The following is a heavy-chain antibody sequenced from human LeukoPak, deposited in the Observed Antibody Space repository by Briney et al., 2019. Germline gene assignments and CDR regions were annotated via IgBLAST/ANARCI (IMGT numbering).Heavy chain of an antibody. CDR1: GFTFSSYS. CDR3: AVSPSGYYYGVASY. J-gene: IGHJ4*02. V-gene: IGHV3-21*01. D-gene: IGHD3-22*01. CDR2: ISSSSSYI. Sequence: GGSLRLSCAASGFTFSSYSMNCVRQAPGKGLEWVSSISSSSSYIFYADSVKGRFTISRDNAKNSLYLQMNSLRAEDTAVYYCAVSPSGYYYGVASYWGQGTLVTVSS.